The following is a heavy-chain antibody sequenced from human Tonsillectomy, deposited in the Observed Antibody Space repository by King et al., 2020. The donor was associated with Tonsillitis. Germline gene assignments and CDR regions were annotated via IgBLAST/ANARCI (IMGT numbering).Heavy chain of an antibody. CDR3: AKDLQLWLGAFDI. CDR1: GFTFDDYA. J-gene: IGHJ3*02. V-gene: IGHV3-9*01. Sequence: VQLVESGGGLVQPGRSLRLSCAASGFTFDDYAMHWVRQAPGKGLEWVSGIRWSSGGLGYANSGKGRFTISRDNAKNSLSLQMNSLISEDTALYYCAKDLQLWLGAFDIWGQGTMVTVSS. D-gene: IGHD5-18*01. CDR2: IRWSSGGL.